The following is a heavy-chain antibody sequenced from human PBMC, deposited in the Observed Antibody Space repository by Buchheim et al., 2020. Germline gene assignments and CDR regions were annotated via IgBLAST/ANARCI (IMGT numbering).Heavy chain of an antibody. CDR2: ISDSGGNT. V-gene: IGHV3-23*01. D-gene: IGHD5-12*01. Sequence: EVQLLESGGGLVQPGGSLRLSCAASGFTFSSYAMSWVRQAPGKGLEWVAAISDSGGNTDFVDSVKGRFAISRDNSKNTLYLQLNSLRAEDPAVYYCAKEDIVANHFVTVDYWGQGTL. J-gene: IGHJ4*02. CDR3: AKEDIVANHFVTVDY. CDR1: GFTFSSYA.